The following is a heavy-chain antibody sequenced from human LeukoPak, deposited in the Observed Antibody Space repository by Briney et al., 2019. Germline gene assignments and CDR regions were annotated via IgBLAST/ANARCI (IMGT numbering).Heavy chain of an antibody. D-gene: IGHD2-15*01. Sequence: SETLSLTCTVSGGSISSSSYYWGWLRQPPGTGLEWIGSIYYSGSTYYNPSLKSRVTISVDTSKNQFSLKMSSVTAAATAVYYCARFVGYCSGGSCESPLCYFDCWGQGTVITFSS. J-gene: IGHJ4*02. V-gene: IGHV4-39*07. CDR1: GGSISSSSYY. CDR2: IYYSGST. CDR3: ARFVGYCSGGSCESPLCYFDC.